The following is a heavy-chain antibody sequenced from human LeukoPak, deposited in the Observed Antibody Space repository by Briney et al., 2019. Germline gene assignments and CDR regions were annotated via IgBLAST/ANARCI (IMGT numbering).Heavy chain of an antibody. CDR3: ARDRSGSYASSAFDI. CDR1: GYTFTSYY. J-gene: IGHJ3*02. Sequence: ASVKVSCKASGYTFTSYYLHWVRQAPGQGLEWMGIINPSGGSTSYAQKFQGRVTMTTDTSTSTAYMELRSLRSDDTAVYYCARDRSGSYASSAFDIWGQGTMVTVSS. D-gene: IGHD1-26*01. CDR2: INPSGGST. V-gene: IGHV1-46*01.